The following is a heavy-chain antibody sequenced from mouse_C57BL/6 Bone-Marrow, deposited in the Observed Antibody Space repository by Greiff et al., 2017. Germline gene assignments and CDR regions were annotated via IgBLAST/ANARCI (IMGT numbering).Heavy chain of an antibody. V-gene: IGHV1-81*01. J-gene: IGHJ2*01. Sequence: QVQLQQSGAELARPGASVKLSCKASGYTFTSYGISWVKQRTGQGLEWIGEIYPRSGNTYYNEKFKGKATLTADKSSSTAYMELRSLTSEDSAGYFCARDDYYFDYWGKGTTLTVSS. CDR3: ARDDYYFDY. D-gene: IGHD2-4*01. CDR1: GYTFTSYG. CDR2: IYPRSGNT.